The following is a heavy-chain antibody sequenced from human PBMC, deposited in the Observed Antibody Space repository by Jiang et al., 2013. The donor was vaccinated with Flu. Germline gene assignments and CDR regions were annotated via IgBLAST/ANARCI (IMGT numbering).Heavy chain of an antibody. J-gene: IGHJ6*03. V-gene: IGHV1-18*04. Sequence: SGAEVKKPGASVKVSCKASGYTFTSYGISWVRQAPGQGLEWMGWISAYNGNTNYAQKLQGRVTMTTDTSTSTAYMELRSLRSDDTAVYYCARDLGSSSSGDYYYYYMDVWGNGTTVTVSS. CDR3: ARDLGSSSSGDYYYYYMDV. CDR2: ISAYNGNT. D-gene: IGHD6-6*01. CDR1: GYTFTSYG.